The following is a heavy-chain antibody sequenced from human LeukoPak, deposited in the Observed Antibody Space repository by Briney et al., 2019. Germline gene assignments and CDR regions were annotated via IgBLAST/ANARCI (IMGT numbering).Heavy chain of an antibody. D-gene: IGHD2-2*01. CDR2: IYYTGSS. CDR3: ARTPRDCSSTSCYFWFDP. Sequence: PSETLSRTCSVFNASISRYFWSWIRQPPGKGLEWIGYIYYTGSSNFNPSLRSRVTMSVDTSKNQFSLKLSSVTAADTAVYYCARTPRDCSSTSCYFWFDPWGQGTLVTVSS. CDR1: NASISRYF. J-gene: IGHJ5*02. V-gene: IGHV4-59*12.